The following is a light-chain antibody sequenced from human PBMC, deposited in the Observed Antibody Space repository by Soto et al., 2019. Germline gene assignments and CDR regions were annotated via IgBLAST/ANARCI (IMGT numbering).Light chain of an antibody. CDR2: GAS. V-gene: IGKV3-20*01. J-gene: IGKJ1*01. CDR3: QQYGSSPRT. CDR1: QSVSSSH. Sequence: DIVLKQSPGTLSLSPGERATLSCRASQSVSSSHLAWYQQKPGQAPRLLISGASSRATGIPDRFTGSGSGTDFTLTISRLEPEDFAVYYCQQYGSSPRTFGQGTKVDIK.